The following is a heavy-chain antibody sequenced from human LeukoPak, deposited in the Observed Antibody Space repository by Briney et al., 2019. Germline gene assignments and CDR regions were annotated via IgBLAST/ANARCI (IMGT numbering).Heavy chain of an antibody. V-gene: IGHV1-2*02. J-gene: IGHJ3*02. CDR3: ARPHDGGSYSNDAFDI. Sequence: ASVKVSCKASGYTFTSYYMHWVRQAPGQGLEWMGWINPDSGGTRYSQKFQGRVTMTRDTSINTVYMELSRLRSDDTAVYYCARPHDGGSYSNDAFDIWGQGTMVTVSS. CDR2: INPDSGGT. D-gene: IGHD1-26*01. CDR1: GYTFTSYY.